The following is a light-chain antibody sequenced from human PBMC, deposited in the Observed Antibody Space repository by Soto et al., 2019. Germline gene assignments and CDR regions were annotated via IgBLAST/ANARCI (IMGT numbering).Light chain of an antibody. J-gene: IGKJ3*01. CDR2: DAS. CDR3: QQYGSSPFT. V-gene: IGKV3-20*01. Sequence: PGERATLSCRASQRISSSYLAWYQQTPGQAPRLLIYDASKRATGIPDRFSGSGSGTDFSLTISRLEPEDFAVYYCQQYGSSPFTFGPGTKVDFK. CDR1: QRISSSY.